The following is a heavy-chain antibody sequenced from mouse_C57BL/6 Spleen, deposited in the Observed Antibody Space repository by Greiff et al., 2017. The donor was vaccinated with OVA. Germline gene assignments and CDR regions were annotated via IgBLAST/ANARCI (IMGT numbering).Heavy chain of an antibody. CDR3: ARSDYYGSSHWYFDV. V-gene: IGHV1-81*01. D-gene: IGHD1-1*01. CDR2: SYPRSGNT. J-gene: IGHJ1*03. Sequence: QVQLKESGAELARPGASVKLSCKASGYTFTSYGISWVKQRTGQGLEWIGESYPRSGNTYYNEKFKGKATLTADKSSSTAYMELRSLTSEDSAVYFCARSDYYGSSHWYFDVWGTGTTVTVSS. CDR1: GYTFTSYG.